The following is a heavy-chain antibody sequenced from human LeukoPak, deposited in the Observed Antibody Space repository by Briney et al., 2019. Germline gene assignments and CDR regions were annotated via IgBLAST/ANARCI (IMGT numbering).Heavy chain of an antibody. CDR2: IGGLGSST. J-gene: IGHJ4*02. Sequence: GGSLRLSCAASGFTFSSHAMAWVRQAPGKGLEWVSAIGGLGSSTYYGGSVKGRFTISRDNSKNTVYLQMDSLRVEDTAVYYCARDPGVVAFHYFDFWGQGTLITVSS. V-gene: IGHV3-23*01. CDR1: GFTFSSHA. CDR3: ARDPGVVAFHYFDF. D-gene: IGHD3-3*01.